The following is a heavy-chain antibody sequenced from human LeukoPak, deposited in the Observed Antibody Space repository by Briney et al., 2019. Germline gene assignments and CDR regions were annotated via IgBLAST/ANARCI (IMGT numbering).Heavy chain of an antibody. CDR2: ISGSGGST. CDR1: GFTFSSYA. CDR3: ARDWGGAFYGDLSYGVNWFDP. Sequence: GVLRLSCAASGFTFSSYAMSWVRQAPGKGLEWVSAISGSGGSTYYADSVKGRFTISRDNSKNTLYLQMNSLRAEDTAVYYCARDWGGAFYGDLSYGVNWFDPWGQGTLVTVSS. V-gene: IGHV3-23*01. J-gene: IGHJ5*02. D-gene: IGHD4-17*01.